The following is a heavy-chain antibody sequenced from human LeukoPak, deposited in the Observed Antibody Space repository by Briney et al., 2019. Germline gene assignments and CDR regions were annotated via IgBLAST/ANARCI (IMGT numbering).Heavy chain of an antibody. J-gene: IGHJ4*02. CDR1: GGSISSYY. CDR3: ARALPATATLDYFDY. V-gene: IGHV4-59*01. Sequence: SETLSLTCTVSGGSISSYYWSWIRQPPGKGLEWIGYIYYSGSTNYNPSLKSRVTISVDTSKNQFSLKLSSVTAADTAVYYCARALPATATLDYFDYWGQGTLVTVSS. D-gene: IGHD2-15*01. CDR2: IYYSGST.